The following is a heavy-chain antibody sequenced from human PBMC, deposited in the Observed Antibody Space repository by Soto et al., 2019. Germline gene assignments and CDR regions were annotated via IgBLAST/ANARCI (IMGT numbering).Heavy chain of an antibody. D-gene: IGHD6-13*01. CDR3: AKPLYSSSWSLPFDY. CDR1: GFTFSSYA. Sequence: EVQLLESAGGLVQPGGSLRLSCAASGFTFSSYAMSWVRQAPGKGLEWVSAISGSGGSTYYADSVKGRFTISRDNSKNTLYLQMNSLRAEDTAVYYCAKPLYSSSWSLPFDYWGQGTLVTVSS. CDR2: ISGSGGST. J-gene: IGHJ4*02. V-gene: IGHV3-23*01.